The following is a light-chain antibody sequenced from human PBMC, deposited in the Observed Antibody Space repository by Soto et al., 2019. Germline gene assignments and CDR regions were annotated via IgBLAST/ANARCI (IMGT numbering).Light chain of an antibody. Sequence: QAVVTQPASVSGSPGQSITISCTGTSSDVGGYKYVSWYQQYPGKAPKLMIYEVSNRPSGVSNRFSGSKSGNTASLTISGLQAEDEAEYYCSSYTSSSPCVFGTGTKLTVL. V-gene: IGLV2-14*01. CDR3: SSYTSSSPCV. J-gene: IGLJ1*01. CDR1: SSDVGGYKY. CDR2: EVS.